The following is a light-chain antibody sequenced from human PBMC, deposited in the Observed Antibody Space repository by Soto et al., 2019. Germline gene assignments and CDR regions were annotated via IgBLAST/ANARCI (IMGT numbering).Light chain of an antibody. Sequence: SYELTQPPSVSVAPGKTARITCGGHNIGTKSVHWYQQKPGQAPVLVIYYDNDRPSGIPERFSGSNSGNTATLTISRVEAGDEADYYCQVWDNSSDHYVFGTGTKLTVL. CDR1: NIGTKS. J-gene: IGLJ1*01. V-gene: IGLV3-21*04. CDR2: YDN. CDR3: QVWDNSSDHYV.